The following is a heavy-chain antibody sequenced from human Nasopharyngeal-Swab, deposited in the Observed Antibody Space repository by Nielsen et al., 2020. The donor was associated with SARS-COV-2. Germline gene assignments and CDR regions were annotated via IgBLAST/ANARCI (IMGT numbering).Heavy chain of an antibody. J-gene: IGHJ4*02. CDR3: ARKRYNWNYDY. V-gene: IGHV4-59*08. CDR1: GGSISSYY. D-gene: IGHD1-7*01. Sequence: SETLSLTCTVSGGSISSYYWSWIRQPPGKGLEWIGYIYYSGSTNYNPSLKSRVTISVDTSKNQFSLKLSSVTAADTAVYYRARKRYNWNYDYWGQGTLVTVSS. CDR2: IYYSGST.